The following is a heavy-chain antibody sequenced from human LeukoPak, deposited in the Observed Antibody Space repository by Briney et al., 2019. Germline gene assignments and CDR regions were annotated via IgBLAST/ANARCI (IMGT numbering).Heavy chain of an antibody. Sequence: PSETLSFTCTVSGGSISSGSYYWSWTRQPAGKGLEWIGRIYTSGSTNYNPSLKSRVTISVDTSKNQFSLKLSSVTAADTAVYYCARGFRFPYAFDIWGQGTMVTVSS. J-gene: IGHJ3*02. CDR3: ARGFRFPYAFDI. CDR1: GGSISSGSYY. CDR2: IYTSGST. D-gene: IGHD3-16*02. V-gene: IGHV4-61*02.